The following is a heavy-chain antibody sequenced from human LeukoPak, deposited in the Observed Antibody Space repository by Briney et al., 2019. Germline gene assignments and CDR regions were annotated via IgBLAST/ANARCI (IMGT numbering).Heavy chain of an antibody. CDR1: GFTFSTYS. CDR3: ARSGAVAGTFDY. D-gene: IGHD6-19*01. J-gene: IGHJ4*02. CDR2: ISSSSYI. V-gene: IGHV3-21*01. Sequence: GGSLRLSCAASGFTFSTYSMNWVRQAPGKGLECVSSISSSSYIYYADSVKGRFTISRDNAKNSLYLQMNSLRAEATAVYYCARSGAVAGTFDYWGQGTPVTVSS.